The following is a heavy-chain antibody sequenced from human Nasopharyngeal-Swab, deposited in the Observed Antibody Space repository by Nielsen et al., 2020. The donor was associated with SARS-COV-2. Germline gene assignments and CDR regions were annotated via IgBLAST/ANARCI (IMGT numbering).Heavy chain of an antibody. Sequence: WIRQPPGKGLEWVANIKQDGSEKYYVDSMKGRFTISRDNAKNSLYLQMNSLRAEDTAVYYCASTDIVATFDYWGQGTLVTVSS. D-gene: IGHD5-12*01. V-gene: IGHV3-7*01. J-gene: IGHJ4*02. CDR3: ASTDIVATFDY. CDR2: IKQDGSEK.